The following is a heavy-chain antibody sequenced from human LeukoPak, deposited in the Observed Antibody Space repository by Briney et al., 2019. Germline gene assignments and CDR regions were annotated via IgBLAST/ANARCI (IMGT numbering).Heavy chain of an antibody. CDR1: GGSIRSYD. V-gene: IGHV4-59*01. CDR2: IHNSGSS. J-gene: IGHJ4*02. D-gene: IGHD4-11*01. Sequence: PSETLSLTCTVSGGSIRSYDWSWIRQPPGKGLEWIGNIHNSGSSTYNPSFKSRVTISLDTSKNQISLKLSSVTAADTAVYYCARDSTTVTSEVFDYWGQGILVTVSS. CDR3: ARDSTTVTSEVFDY.